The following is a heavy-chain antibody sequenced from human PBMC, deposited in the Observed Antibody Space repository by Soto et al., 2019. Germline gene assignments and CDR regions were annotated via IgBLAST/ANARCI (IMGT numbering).Heavy chain of an antibody. V-gene: IGHV1-69*13. D-gene: IGHD6-6*01. Sequence: ASVKVSCRSSGGTFIIYTISWLLQAALQGLEWMGGIIPICGKANYAQKFQGRVTITADESTSTAYMELSSLRSEDTAVYYCARDGEGSSSAGTRVFDYWGQGTLVTVSS. CDR2: IIPICGKA. CDR3: ARDGEGSSSAGTRVFDY. J-gene: IGHJ4*02. CDR1: GGTFIIYT.